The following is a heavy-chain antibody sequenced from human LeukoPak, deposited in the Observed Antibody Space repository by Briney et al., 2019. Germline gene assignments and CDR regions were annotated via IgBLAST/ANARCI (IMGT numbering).Heavy chain of an antibody. V-gene: IGHV1-2*02. D-gene: IGHD3-22*01. CDR1: GDTFIGYY. J-gene: IGHJ3*02. CDR2: INANGGDT. Sequence: GASVKVSCKASGDTFIGYYMHWVRQAPGQGLVWMGWINANGGDTNYAQKFQGRVTMTRDTSISAVYMELSRLTSDDTAVYYCASRLQNYYDSSGYYVDAFDIWGQGTMVTVSS. CDR3: ASRLQNYYDSSGYYVDAFDI.